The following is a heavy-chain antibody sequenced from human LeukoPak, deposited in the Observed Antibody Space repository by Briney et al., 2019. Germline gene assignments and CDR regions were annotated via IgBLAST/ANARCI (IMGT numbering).Heavy chain of an antibody. CDR2: INHSGST. V-gene: IGHV4-34*01. D-gene: IGHD3/OR15-3a*01. Sequence: TSETLSLTCAVYGGSFSGYYWSWIRQPPGKGLEWIGEINHSGSTDHNPSLKSRVSISADPSKNQFSLKLSSVTAADTAVYYCARYAFSNSYSPFDYWGQGTLVTVSS. J-gene: IGHJ4*02. CDR3: ARYAFSNSYSPFDY. CDR1: GGSFSGYY.